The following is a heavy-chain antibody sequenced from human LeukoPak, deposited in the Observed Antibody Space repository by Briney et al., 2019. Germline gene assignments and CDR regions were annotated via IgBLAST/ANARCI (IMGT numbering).Heavy chain of an antibody. CDR3: ARRRRDGYNYN. J-gene: IGHJ4*02. CDR1: GGSISSGDYY. CDR2: IYYSGST. V-gene: IGHV4-31*03. D-gene: IGHD5-24*01. Sequence: SETLSLTCTVSGGSISSGDYYWSWIRQHPGKGLEWIGYIYYSGSTYYNPSLKSRVTISVDTSKNQFSLKLSSVTAADTAVYYCARRRRDGYNYNWGQGTLVTVSS.